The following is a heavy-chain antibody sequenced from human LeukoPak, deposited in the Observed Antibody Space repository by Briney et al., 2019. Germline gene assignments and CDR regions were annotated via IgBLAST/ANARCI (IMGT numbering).Heavy chain of an antibody. D-gene: IGHD3-10*01. V-gene: IGHV1-18*01. Sequence: ASVKVSCKASGYTFTSYGISWVRQAPGQGLEWMGWIGAYNGNTNYAQKLQGRVTMTTDTSTSTAYMELRSLRSDDTAVYYCARDRLLWFGESEYGMDVWGQGTTVTVSS. CDR3: ARDRLLWFGESEYGMDV. CDR1: GYTFTSYG. J-gene: IGHJ6*02. CDR2: IGAYNGNT.